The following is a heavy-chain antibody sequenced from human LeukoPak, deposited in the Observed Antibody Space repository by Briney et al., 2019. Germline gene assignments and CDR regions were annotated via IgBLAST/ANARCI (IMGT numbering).Heavy chain of an antibody. CDR3: ARLGSVPADIDY. CDR2: INPKSGGT. Sequence: ASVKVSCKASGYTFSGYYIHWVRQAPGQGLEWMGWINPKSGGTNYAQKFQGRVTMTRDTSITTAYMELSRLRYDDTALYYCARLGSVPADIDYWGQGTLLTVSS. V-gene: IGHV1-2*02. CDR1: GYTFSGYY. D-gene: IGHD2-2*01. J-gene: IGHJ4*02.